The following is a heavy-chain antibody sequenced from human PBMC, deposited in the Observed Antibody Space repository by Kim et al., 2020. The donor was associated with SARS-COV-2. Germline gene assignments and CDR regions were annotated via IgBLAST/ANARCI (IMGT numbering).Heavy chain of an antibody. CDR3: AKGSRSNGYYVAH. J-gene: IGHJ4*02. CDR1: GFNFSTYA. Sequence: GGSLRLSCAASGFNFSTYAMSWVRQAPGKGLEWVSTITGSGESTYYADSVKGRFTISRDNSKNTLSLQMNSLRDEDTAKYYCAKGSRSNGYYVAHWGQGTLVTVSS. CDR2: ITGSGEST. D-gene: IGHD3-22*01. V-gene: IGHV3-23*01.